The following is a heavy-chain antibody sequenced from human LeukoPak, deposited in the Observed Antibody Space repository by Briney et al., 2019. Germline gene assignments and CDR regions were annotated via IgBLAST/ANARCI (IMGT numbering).Heavy chain of an antibody. V-gene: IGHV4-34*01. CDR2: INHSGST. Sequence: PSEALSLTCAVYGGSFSGYYWSWIRQPPGKGLEWIGEINHSGSTNYNPSLKSRVTISVDTSKNQFSLKLSSVTAADTAVYYCARSCGGGSCYNYWGQGTLVTVSS. CDR3: ARSCGGGSCYNY. CDR1: GGSFSGYY. D-gene: IGHD2-15*01. J-gene: IGHJ4*02.